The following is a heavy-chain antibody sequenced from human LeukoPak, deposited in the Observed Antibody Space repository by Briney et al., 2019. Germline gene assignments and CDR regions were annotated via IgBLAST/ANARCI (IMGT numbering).Heavy chain of an antibody. CDR3: ARDTPGYGGDDFDY. CDR1: GFTFDDHG. Sequence: PGGSLRLSCAASGFTFDDHGMSWVRQPPGQGLEWVSGINWNGGRTGYADSVKGRFTISRDNAKNTLYLQMNSLRPEDTAVYYCARDTPGYGGDDFDYWGQGALVTVSS. CDR2: INWNGGRT. J-gene: IGHJ4*02. V-gene: IGHV3-20*04. D-gene: IGHD4-23*01.